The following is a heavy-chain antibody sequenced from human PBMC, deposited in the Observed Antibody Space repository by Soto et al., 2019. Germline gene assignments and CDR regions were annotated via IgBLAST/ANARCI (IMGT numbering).Heavy chain of an antibody. CDR1: GFTFSSYS. Sequence: GGSLRLSCAASGFTFSSYSMNWVRQAPGKGLEWVSSISSSSSYMYYADSVKGRFTISRDNAKNSLYMQMNSLRAEDTAFYYCARDVYYDFWSGPNAFDIWGQGTMVTVSS. CDR3: ARDVYYDFWSGPNAFDI. J-gene: IGHJ3*02. D-gene: IGHD3-3*01. V-gene: IGHV3-21*01. CDR2: ISSSSSYM.